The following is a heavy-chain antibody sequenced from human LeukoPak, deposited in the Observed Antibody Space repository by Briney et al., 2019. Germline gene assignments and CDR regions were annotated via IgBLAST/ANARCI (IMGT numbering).Heavy chain of an antibody. V-gene: IGHV3-21*01. J-gene: IGHJ4*02. CDR3: ARATNYDFWSGPQTDY. CDR2: ISYTGTYI. CDR1: AFSLSAYN. Sequence: GGSLRLSCAASAFSLSAYNMNWVRQAPGKGLEWVSSISYTGTYIYYADSVKGRFTISRDNAKKSLYLQMNNLRAEDTAVYYCARATNYDFWSGPQTDYWGQGTLVTVSS. D-gene: IGHD3-3*01.